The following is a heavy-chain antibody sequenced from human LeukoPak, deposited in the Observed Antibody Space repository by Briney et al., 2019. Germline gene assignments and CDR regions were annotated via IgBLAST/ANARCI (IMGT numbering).Heavy chain of an antibody. V-gene: IGHV3-72*01. CDR2: IRNKANSYTT. J-gene: IGHJ6*02. Sequence: GGSLRLACAPSGFTFSRHGMDWVRQAPGMGLEWVGRIRNKANSYTTEYAASVSGRFTISRDDSKDSLCLQMNSLKTEDTAVYYCARESKLGAAPTGGYYYYGMDVWGQGTTVTVSS. D-gene: IGHD2-15*01. CDR1: GFTFSRHG. CDR3: ARESKLGAAPTGGYYYYGMDV.